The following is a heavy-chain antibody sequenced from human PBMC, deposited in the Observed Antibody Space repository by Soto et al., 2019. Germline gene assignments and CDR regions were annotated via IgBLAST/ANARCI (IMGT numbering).Heavy chain of an antibody. CDR3: ASTNSNHRWLPPIDY. Sequence: VKVSCKASGGTFSSYAISWVRQAPGQGLEWMGGIIPIFGTANYAQKFQGRVTITADESTSTAYMELSSLRSEDTAVYYCASTNSNHRWLPPIDYWGQGTLVTVSS. J-gene: IGHJ4*02. CDR1: GGTFSSYA. V-gene: IGHV1-69*13. D-gene: IGHD4-4*01. CDR2: IIPIFGTA.